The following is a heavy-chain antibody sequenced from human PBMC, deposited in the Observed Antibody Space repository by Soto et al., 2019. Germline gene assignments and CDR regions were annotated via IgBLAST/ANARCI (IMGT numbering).Heavy chain of an antibody. J-gene: IGHJ5*02. CDR1: GYSISSSNW. V-gene: IGHV4-28*01. Sequence: QVQLQESGPGLVKPSDTLSLTCAVSGYSISSSNWWGWIRQPPGKGLEWIGYVYYSGSTYYNPSLKRRVTMSVDPSKNQFSLMLSSVTAVDTAVYYFARSPPYYYDSSGYPAGFDPWGQGTLVTVSS. D-gene: IGHD3-22*01. CDR2: VYYSGST. CDR3: ARSPPYYYDSSGYPAGFDP.